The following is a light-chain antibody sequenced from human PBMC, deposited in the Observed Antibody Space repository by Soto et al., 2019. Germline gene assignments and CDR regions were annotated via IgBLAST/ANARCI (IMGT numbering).Light chain of an antibody. Sequence: EIVLTQSPGTLSLSPVERATLSCRSSQSVSSSYLAWYQQKPGQAPRLLIYGASSRATGIPDRFSGSGSGTDFTLTISRLEPEDFAVYYCQQYGNSPINFGQGTRLEIK. V-gene: IGKV3-20*01. CDR1: QSVSSSY. J-gene: IGKJ5*01. CDR2: GAS. CDR3: QQYGNSPIN.